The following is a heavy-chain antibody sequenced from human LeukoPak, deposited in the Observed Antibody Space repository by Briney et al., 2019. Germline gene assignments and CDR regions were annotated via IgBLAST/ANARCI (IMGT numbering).Heavy chain of an antibody. CDR3: ARGTAPRYYFDY. Sequence: ASVKVSCKASGYTFTSYYMHWVRQAPGQGLEWMGIINPSGGSTSYAQKFQGRVTMTRDMSTGTVYMELSSLRSEDTAVYYCARGTAPRYYFDYWGQGTLVTVSS. J-gene: IGHJ4*02. V-gene: IGHV1-46*01. CDR1: GYTFTSYY. D-gene: IGHD2-2*01. CDR2: INPSGGST.